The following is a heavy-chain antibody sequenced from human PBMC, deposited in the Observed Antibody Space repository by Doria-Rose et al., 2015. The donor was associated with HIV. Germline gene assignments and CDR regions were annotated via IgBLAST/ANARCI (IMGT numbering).Heavy chain of an antibody. D-gene: IGHD6-13*01. CDR3: ARIKSSRWYHKYYFDF. CDR2: MFSDDER. Sequence: SGPVLVKPTETLTLTCTVSGVSLSSPGMGVSWIRQPPGKALEWLANMFSDDERSYHTSLNSRLTISRGTSKSQVVLTMTDMDPVDTATYYCARIKSSRWYHKYYFDFWGQGTLVIVSA. J-gene: IGHJ4*02. V-gene: IGHV2-26*01. CDR1: GVSLSSPGMG.